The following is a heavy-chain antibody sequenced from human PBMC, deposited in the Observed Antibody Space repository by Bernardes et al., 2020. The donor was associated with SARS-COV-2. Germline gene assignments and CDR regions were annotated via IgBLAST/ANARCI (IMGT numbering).Heavy chain of an antibody. V-gene: IGHV3-23*01. Sequence: GGSLRLSCAASGFTFSDYFMSWIRQAPGKGLEWVSGISGSGDRTNYAGSVKGRFTISRDTSKSTLYLQMNSLRAEDTAVYYCAKGRDSGYLVPFDYWGQGTLVTVSS. D-gene: IGHD3-22*01. CDR2: ISGSGDRT. J-gene: IGHJ4*02. CDR1: GFTFSDYF. CDR3: AKGRDSGYLVPFDY.